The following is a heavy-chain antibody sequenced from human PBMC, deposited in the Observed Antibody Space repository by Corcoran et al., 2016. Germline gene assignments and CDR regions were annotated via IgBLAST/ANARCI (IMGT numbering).Heavy chain of an antibody. CDR1: SVSDSW. CDR2: IKTKADGGTT. J-gene: IGHJ4*02. D-gene: IGHD4-17*01. CDR3: TRDYGDYLG. V-gene: IGHV3-15*07. Sequence: SVSDSWMNWVRQAPGKGLEWVDRIKTKADGGTTDYAAPVKGRFTISRDDSKTMLYLQMSSLRTEDTAIYYCTRDYGDYLGWGQGTLVTVSS.